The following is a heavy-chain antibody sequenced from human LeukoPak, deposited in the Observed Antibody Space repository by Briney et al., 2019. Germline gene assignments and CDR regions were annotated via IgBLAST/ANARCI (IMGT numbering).Heavy chain of an antibody. CDR1: GGTFSSYA. CDR3: ARVSGIRLKYSSSSGDYFDY. D-gene: IGHD6-6*01. J-gene: IGHJ4*02. CDR2: IIPIFGTA. V-gene: IGHV1-69*05. Sequence: SVKVSCKASGGTFSSYAISWVRQAPGQGLEWMGGIIPIFGTANYAQKFQGRVTITTDESTSTAYMELSSLRSEDTAVYYCARVSGIRLKYSSSSGDYFDYWGQGTLVTVSS.